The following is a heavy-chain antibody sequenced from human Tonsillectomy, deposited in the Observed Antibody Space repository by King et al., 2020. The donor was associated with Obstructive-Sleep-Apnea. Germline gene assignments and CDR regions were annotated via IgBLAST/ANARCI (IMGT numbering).Heavy chain of an antibody. CDR1: GGSINNYY. J-gene: IGHJ4*02. CDR2: IHYSGST. Sequence: QLQESGPGLVKPSETLSLTCTVSGGSINNYYWGWIRQPPGKGLEWIWDIHYSGSTNYDPSLKSLVTMSVDTSKNQLSLKLSSVTAADTAVYYCARDTRSSGYYYYFDYWGQGTLVTVSS. D-gene: IGHD3-22*01. V-gene: IGHV4-59*01. CDR3: ARDTRSSGYYYYFDY.